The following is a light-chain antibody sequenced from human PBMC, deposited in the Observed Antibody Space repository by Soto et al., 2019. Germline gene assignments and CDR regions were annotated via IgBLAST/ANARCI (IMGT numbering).Light chain of an antibody. CDR2: EVN. Sequence: QSALTQPASLSGSPGQSITISCTRTSSDIGAYDYVSWFQQHSGKDPKLMISEVNNRPSGVSNRFSGSKSGNTAYLTISGLQVEDEAEDFCFSFTTTSTHVFGTGTKLTVL. CDR3: FSFTTTSTHV. CDR1: SSDIGAYDY. V-gene: IGLV2-14*01. J-gene: IGLJ1*01.